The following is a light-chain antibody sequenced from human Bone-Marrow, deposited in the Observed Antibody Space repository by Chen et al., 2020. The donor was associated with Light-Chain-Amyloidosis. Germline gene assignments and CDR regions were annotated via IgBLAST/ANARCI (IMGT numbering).Light chain of an antibody. CDR3: QVWDRSSDRPV. CDR2: DDR. CDR1: NIGSTS. V-gene: IGLV3-21*02. Sequence: SYVLTQPSSVSVAPGQTATIACGGNNIGSTSVHWYQQTPGQAPLLVVYDDRDRPLGIPERLSGSNSVNTATLTISGVEAGDEADYYCQVWDRSSDRPVFGGGTKLTV. J-gene: IGLJ3*02.